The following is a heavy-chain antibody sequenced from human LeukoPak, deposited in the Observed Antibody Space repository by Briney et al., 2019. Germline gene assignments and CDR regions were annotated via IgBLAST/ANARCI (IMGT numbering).Heavy chain of an antibody. J-gene: IGHJ4*02. CDR3: ARGRQRSGSYHEGDY. CDR1: GFTFDDYG. CDR2: INWNGGRT. Sequence: GGSLRLSCAASGFTFDDYGMSWVRQAPGKGLEWVSGINWNGGRTGYAESVKGRFTISRDNAKNSLYLQMNSLRDEDTAVYYCARGRQRSGSYHEGDYCGQGTLVTVSS. V-gene: IGHV3-20*04. D-gene: IGHD1-26*01.